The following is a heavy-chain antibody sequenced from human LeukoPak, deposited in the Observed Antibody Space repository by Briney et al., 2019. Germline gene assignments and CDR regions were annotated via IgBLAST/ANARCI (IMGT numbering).Heavy chain of an antibody. V-gene: IGHV1-69*13. Sequence: GASVKVSCKASGGTFSSYAISWVRQAPGQGLEWMGGIIPIFGTANYAQKFQGRVTITADESTSTAYMELSSLRSEDTAVYYCARDPGWETATAHFDNWGQGTLVTVSS. D-gene: IGHD5-24*01. CDR2: IIPIFGTA. J-gene: IGHJ4*02. CDR3: ARDPGWETATAHFDN. CDR1: GGTFSSYA.